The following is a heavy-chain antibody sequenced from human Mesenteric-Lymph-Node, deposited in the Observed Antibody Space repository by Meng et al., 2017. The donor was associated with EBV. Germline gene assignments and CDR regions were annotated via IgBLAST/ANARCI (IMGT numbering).Heavy chain of an antibody. J-gene: IGHJ4*02. Sequence: QITLKESGALLVKTTQSRMLTCTFSGFLLRSIGVGVGWIRQTQGKALEWLELIYWDDDKRYSSSLKSRITITEDTSKNQVVLTMTNMDPVDTATYYCARRQYSWNFDFWGQGTLVTVSS. V-gene: IGHV2-5*02. CDR2: IYWDDDK. D-gene: IGHD1-20*01. CDR3: ARRQYSWNFDF. CDR1: GFLLRSIGVG.